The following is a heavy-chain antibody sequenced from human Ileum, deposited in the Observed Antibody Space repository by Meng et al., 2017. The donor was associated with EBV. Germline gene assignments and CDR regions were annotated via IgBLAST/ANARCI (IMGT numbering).Heavy chain of an antibody. Sequence: ESVPKLVRPWGTLSLTCPVSGDSFCGSYGWGWVRQSPEKGLEWIGEVYPSGTPYYNPSLKSRVTISLDKSRNQFSLNLIHVTAADAAVYYCARDAFQYASGIPAHWGQGTLVTVSS. V-gene: IGHV4-4*02. CDR3: ARDAFQYASGIPAH. J-gene: IGHJ4*02. CDR1: GDSFCGSYG. D-gene: IGHD3-16*01. CDR2: VYPSGTP.